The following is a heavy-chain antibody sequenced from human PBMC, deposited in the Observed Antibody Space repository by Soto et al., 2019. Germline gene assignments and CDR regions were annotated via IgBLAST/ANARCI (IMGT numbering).Heavy chain of an antibody. V-gene: IGHV5-51*01. CDR1: GYTFSKYW. CDR2: IYPGDSDA. Sequence: PGESLKISGKGSGYTFSKYWIGWVRQTPGKGLEWIGMIYPGDSDARYSPSFEGQVTFSVDKSINTAYLQWNSLKASNTAMYYCARQGGEYNTMSDYWGQGTLVTVSS. D-gene: IGHD3-10*01. CDR3: ARQGGEYNTMSDY. J-gene: IGHJ4*02.